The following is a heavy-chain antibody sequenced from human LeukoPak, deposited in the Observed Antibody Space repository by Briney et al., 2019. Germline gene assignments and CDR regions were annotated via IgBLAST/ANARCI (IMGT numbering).Heavy chain of an antibody. D-gene: IGHD3-16*01. V-gene: IGHV3-23*01. CDR2: LRGNGDT. CDR1: GFTFSSYA. J-gene: IGHJ4*02. Sequence: PGGSLRLSCAASGFTFSSYAMSWVREAPARGLEGVSSLRGNGDTFYADSVKCRFTLSRDESRNTVYLRLNNLRVEDTAVYYCAKASWVSSADAVLWGQGTVVTVSS. CDR3: AKASWVSSADAVL.